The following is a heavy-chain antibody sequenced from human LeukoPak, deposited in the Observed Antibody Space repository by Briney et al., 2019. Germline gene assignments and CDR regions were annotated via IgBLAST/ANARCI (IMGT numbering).Heavy chain of an antibody. CDR1: GGSISSSSYY. D-gene: IGHD4-17*01. CDR3: ARDRAGGYGDPYYFDY. J-gene: IGHJ4*02. V-gene: IGHV4-39*07. CDR2: IYYSGST. Sequence: SETLSLTCTVSGGSISSSSYYWGWIRQPPGKGLEWIGSIYYSGSTYYNPSLKSRVTISVDTSKNQFSLKLSSVTAADTAVYYCARDRAGGYGDPYYFDYWGQGTLVTVSS.